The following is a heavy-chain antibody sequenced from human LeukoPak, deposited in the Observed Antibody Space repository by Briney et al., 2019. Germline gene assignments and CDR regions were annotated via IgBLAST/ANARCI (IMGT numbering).Heavy chain of an antibody. Sequence: RASVKVSCKASAYTFTSYGISWVRQAPGQGLEWMGWISAYNGNTNYAQKFQGRVTMTTDTSTSTAYMELRSLRSDDTAVYYCASGTHDSSGYSFDYWGQGTLVTVSS. V-gene: IGHV1-18*01. J-gene: IGHJ4*02. CDR1: AYTFTSYG. D-gene: IGHD3-22*01. CDR2: ISAYNGNT. CDR3: ASGTHDSSGYSFDY.